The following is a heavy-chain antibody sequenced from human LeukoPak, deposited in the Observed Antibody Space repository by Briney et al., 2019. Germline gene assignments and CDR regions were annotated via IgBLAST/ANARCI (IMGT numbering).Heavy chain of an antibody. V-gene: IGHV4-4*07. CDR3: ARFGRSYDSGGPLFDY. D-gene: IGHD3-22*01. CDR2: IYTTGST. CDR1: GGSITNYY. Sequence: PSETLSLTCTVSGGSITNYYWTWIRQPAGKELEWIGRIYTTGSTDYNPSLKSRVTMSVATSKNQFSMKLSSVTAADTAVYYCARFGRSYDSGGPLFDYWGQGTLVTVSS. J-gene: IGHJ4*02.